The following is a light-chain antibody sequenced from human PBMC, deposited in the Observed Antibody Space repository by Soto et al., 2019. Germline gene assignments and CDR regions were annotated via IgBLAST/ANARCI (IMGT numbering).Light chain of an antibody. V-gene: IGKV3-15*01. CDR1: QTVSSN. Sequence: ERVMTPSPATLSASPGESVTLSCRASQTVSSNLAWYQHKPGQAPRLLIYATSTRAPGVSARFSGSGSGSGTEFTLTISSLQSEDFAVYYCQQYNNWPQVSFGPGTKVEIK. J-gene: IGKJ3*01. CDR2: ATS. CDR3: QQYNNWPQVS.